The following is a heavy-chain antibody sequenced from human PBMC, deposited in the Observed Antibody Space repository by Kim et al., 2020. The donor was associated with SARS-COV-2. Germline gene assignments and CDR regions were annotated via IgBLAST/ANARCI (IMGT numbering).Heavy chain of an antibody. Sequence: SETLSLTCAVYGGSFSGYYWSWIRQPPGKGLEWIGEINHSGSTNYNPSLKSRVTISVDTSKNQFSLKLSSVTAADTAVYYCARGHVTYYDFWSGSTSNKFDPWGQGTLVTVSS. CDR1: GGSFSGYY. J-gene: IGHJ5*02. CDR3: ARGHVTYYDFWSGSTSNKFDP. CDR2: INHSGST. D-gene: IGHD3-3*01. V-gene: IGHV4-34*01.